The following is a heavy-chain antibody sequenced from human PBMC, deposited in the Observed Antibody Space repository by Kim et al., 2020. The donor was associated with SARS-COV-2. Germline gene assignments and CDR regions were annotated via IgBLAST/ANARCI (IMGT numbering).Heavy chain of an antibody. V-gene: IGHV3-9*01. D-gene: IGHD2-15*01. Sequence: GSADSWKGRFTVSRDNAKNALYLQMNSLSAEDTALYYCAREQSGGDAFDIWGQGTMVTVSS. CDR3: AREQSGGDAFDI. J-gene: IGHJ3*02.